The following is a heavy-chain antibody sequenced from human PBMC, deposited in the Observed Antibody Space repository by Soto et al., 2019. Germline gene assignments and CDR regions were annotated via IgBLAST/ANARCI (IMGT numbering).Heavy chain of an antibody. J-gene: IGHJ4*02. Sequence: SETLSLTCAVYGGSFSGYYWSWIRQPPGKGLEWIGEINHSGSTNYNQSLKSRVTISVDTSKNQFSLKLSSVTAADTAVYYCASQRPIVVVPAASGIFDYWGQGTLVTVSS. CDR2: INHSGST. CDR3: ASQRPIVVVPAASGIFDY. D-gene: IGHD2-2*01. CDR1: GGSFSGYY. V-gene: IGHV4-34*01.